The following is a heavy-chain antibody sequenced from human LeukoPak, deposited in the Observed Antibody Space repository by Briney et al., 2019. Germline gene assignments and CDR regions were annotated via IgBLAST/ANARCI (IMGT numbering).Heavy chain of an antibody. Sequence: GGSLRLSCAASGFTFSSYSMNWVRQAPGKGLEWVSSISSSSSYIYYADSVKGRFTISRDNAKNSLYLQMNSLRAEDTAVYYCARASYDLFGDLSHDSWGQGTLVTVSS. J-gene: IGHJ4*02. CDR2: ISSSSSYI. CDR3: ARASYDLFGDLSHDS. CDR1: GFTFSSYS. D-gene: IGHD3-10*02. V-gene: IGHV3-21*01.